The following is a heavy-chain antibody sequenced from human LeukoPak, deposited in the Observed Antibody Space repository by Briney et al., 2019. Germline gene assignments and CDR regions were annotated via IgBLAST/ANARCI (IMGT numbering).Heavy chain of an antibody. CDR2: IIPIFGTA. J-gene: IGHJ6*02. Sequence: SVKVSCKASGGTFSIYAISWVRQAPGQGLEWMGGIIPIFGTANYAQKFQGRVTITADESTSTAYMELSSLRSEDTAVYYCARDRIGYCSSTSCYGGGYYYYYGMDVWGQGTTVTVSS. CDR1: GGTFSIYA. D-gene: IGHD2-2*01. CDR3: ARDRIGYCSSTSCYGGGYYYYYGMDV. V-gene: IGHV1-69*13.